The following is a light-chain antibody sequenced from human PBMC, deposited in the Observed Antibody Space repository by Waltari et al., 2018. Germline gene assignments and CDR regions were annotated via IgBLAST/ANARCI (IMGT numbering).Light chain of an antibody. CDR1: TSEVGIYAL. Sequence: QSALTQPASVSGTPGQPITISCSGTTSEVGIYALVSCYQQHPGEAPKLLICEVFKRPPDTSSRFSGAKSGSTASLTISGLQPEDEADYYCCSYAGRGTYVFGSGTKVTVL. V-gene: IGLV2-23*02. J-gene: IGLJ1*01. CDR2: EVF. CDR3: CSYAGRGTYV.